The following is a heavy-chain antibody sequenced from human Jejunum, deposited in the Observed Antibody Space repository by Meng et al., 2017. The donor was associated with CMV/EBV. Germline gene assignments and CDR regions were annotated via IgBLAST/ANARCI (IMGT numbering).Heavy chain of an antibody. CDR1: INSYF. V-gene: IGHV4-59*01. CDR3: ARVPAELGSSSSWYYFDS. Sequence: INSYFWSWIRQPPGRGLEWIGYVYYTGSTNYNPSLKSRVTISIDTSKNQFFLNLSSVTAADTAVYYCARVPAELGSSSSWYYFDSWGQGTLVTVSS. D-gene: IGHD6-13*01. CDR2: VYYTGST. J-gene: IGHJ4*02.